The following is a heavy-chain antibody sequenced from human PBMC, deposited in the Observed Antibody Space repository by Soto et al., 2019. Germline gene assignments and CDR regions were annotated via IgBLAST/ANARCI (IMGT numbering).Heavy chain of an antibody. J-gene: IGHJ6*03. CDR3: GKLYYYYYMDV. CDR1: GGSISSSSYY. V-gene: IGHV4-39*01. Sequence: SETLSLTCTVSGGSISSSSYYWCWIRHPPGKGLEWIGSIYYSGSTYYNPSLKSRVTISVDTSKNQFSLKLSSVTAADTAVYYCGKLYYYYYMDVWGKGTTVTVSS. CDR2: IYYSGST.